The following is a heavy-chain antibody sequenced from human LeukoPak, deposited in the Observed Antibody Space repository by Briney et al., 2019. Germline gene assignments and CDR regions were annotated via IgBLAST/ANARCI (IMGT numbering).Heavy chain of an antibody. V-gene: IGHV4-4*02. J-gene: IGHJ4*02. CDR1: GGSISSSNW. D-gene: IGHD3-10*01. Sequence: PSETLSLTCAVSGGSISSSNWWSWVRQPPGKGLEWIGEIYHSGSTNYNPSLKSRVTISVDKSKNQFSLKLSSVTAADTAVYYCARVNPPELLWFGELSLYFDYWGQGTLVTVSS. CDR2: IYHSGST. CDR3: ARVNPPELLWFGELSLYFDY.